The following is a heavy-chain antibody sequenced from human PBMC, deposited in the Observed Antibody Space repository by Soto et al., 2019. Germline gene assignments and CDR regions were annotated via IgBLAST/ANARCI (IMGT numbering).Heavy chain of an antibody. CDR1: GRPISIYY. D-gene: IGHD2-15*01. CDR2: IYYSGSS. Sequence: SETLSLTCTVSGRPISIYYRSRIRQPPGKGLEWIGYIYYSGSSNYNPSLKSRVTISVDTSKNQFSLKLSSVTAADTAVYYCARGVVVVAAFDYWGQGTLVTVSS. J-gene: IGHJ4*02. CDR3: ARGVVVVAAFDY. V-gene: IGHV4-59*01.